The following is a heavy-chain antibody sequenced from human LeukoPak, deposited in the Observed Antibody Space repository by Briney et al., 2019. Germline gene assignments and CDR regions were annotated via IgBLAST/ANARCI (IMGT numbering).Heavy chain of an antibody. J-gene: IGHJ4*02. Sequence: GALRLSCAASGFTFSSYAMSWVRQAPGKGLEWVANIKQDGSEKYYVDSVKGRFTISRDNAKNSLYLQMNSLRAEDTAVYYCARARGYSGYWGQGTLVTVSS. CDR1: GFTFSSYA. CDR3: ARARGYSGY. D-gene: IGHD5-18*01. V-gene: IGHV3-7*01. CDR2: IKQDGSEK.